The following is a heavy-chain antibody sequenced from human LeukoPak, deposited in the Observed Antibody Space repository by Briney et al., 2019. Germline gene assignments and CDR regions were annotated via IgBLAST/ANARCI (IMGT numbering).Heavy chain of an antibody. CDR1: GYTFTSYD. D-gene: IGHD3-3*01. Sequence: ASVKVSCKASGYTFTSYDINWVRQATGQGLEWMGWMNPNSGNTGYAQKFQGRVTITRNTSISTAYMELSSLRSEDTAVYYCARGGRFLEFMGFDYWGQGTLVTVSS. CDR3: ARGGRFLEFMGFDY. J-gene: IGHJ4*02. CDR2: MNPNSGNT. V-gene: IGHV1-8*03.